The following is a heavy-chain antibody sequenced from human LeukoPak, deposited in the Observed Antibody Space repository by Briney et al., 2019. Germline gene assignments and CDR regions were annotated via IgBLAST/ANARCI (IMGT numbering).Heavy chain of an antibody. J-gene: IGHJ6*03. Sequence: SETLSLTCTVSGGSISSSSYYWGWIRQPPGKGLEWIGYIYYSGSTNYNPSLKSRVTISVDTSKNQFSLKLSSVTAADTAVYYCARRGYYMDVWGKGITVTVSS. CDR1: GGSISSSSYY. CDR2: IYYSGST. CDR3: ARRGYYMDV. V-gene: IGHV4-61*05.